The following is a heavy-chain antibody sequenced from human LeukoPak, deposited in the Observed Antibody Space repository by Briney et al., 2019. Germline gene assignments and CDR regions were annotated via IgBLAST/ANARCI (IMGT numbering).Heavy chain of an antibody. V-gene: IGHV3-21*01. D-gene: IGHD2-8*02. CDR2: ISSSSSYI. J-gene: IGHJ4*02. Sequence: GGSLRPSCAASGFTFSSYSMNWIRQAPGKGLEWVSSISSSSSYIYYADSVKGRFTISRDNAKNSLYLQMNSLRAEDTAVYYCASRERVPGNTGAGPVDYWGQGTLVTVSS. CDR3: ASRERVPGNTGAGPVDY. CDR1: GFTFSSYS.